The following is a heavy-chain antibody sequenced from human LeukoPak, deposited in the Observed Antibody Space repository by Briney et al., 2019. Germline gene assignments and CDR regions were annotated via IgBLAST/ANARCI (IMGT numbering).Heavy chain of an antibody. CDR1: GYTFTGYY. J-gene: IGHJ5*02. CDR2: INPNSGGT. D-gene: IGHD2-2*01. Sequence: GASVKVSCKASGYTFTGYYMHWVRQAPGQGLEWMGRINPNSGGTNYGQKFQGRVTMTRDTSISTAYMELSRLRSDDTAVYYCARAPIPAAKAYNWFDPWGQGTLVTVSS. V-gene: IGHV1-2*06. CDR3: ARAPIPAAKAYNWFDP.